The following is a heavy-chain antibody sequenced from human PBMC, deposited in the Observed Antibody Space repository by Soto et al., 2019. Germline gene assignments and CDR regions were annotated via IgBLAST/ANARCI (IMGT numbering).Heavy chain of an antibody. CDR3: ASGGPYGLDY. V-gene: IGHV3-21*01. CDR2: ISSSSSYI. J-gene: IGHJ4*02. Sequence: EVQLVESGGGLVKPGGSLRRSCAAAGFTFSSYSMNWVRQAPGKGLEWVSSISSSSSYIYYADSVKGRFTISRDNAKNSLYLQMNSLRAEDTAVYHRASGGPYGLDYWGQGTLVTVSS. CDR1: GFTFSSYS. D-gene: IGHD3-16*01.